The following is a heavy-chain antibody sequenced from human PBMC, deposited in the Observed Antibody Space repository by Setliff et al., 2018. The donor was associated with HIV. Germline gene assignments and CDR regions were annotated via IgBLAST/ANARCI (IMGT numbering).Heavy chain of an antibody. D-gene: IGHD4-17*01. Sequence: AASVKVSCKASGYTFTNYFVHWVRQAPGQGLEWMGMINPSGGQRSFAQKFQGRITVATATSISTAYMELSRLRSDDTAVYYCARSTTADWGQGTMVTVSS. J-gene: IGHJ4*02. CDR1: GYTFTNYF. V-gene: IGHV1-46*01. CDR3: ARSTTAD. CDR2: INPSGGQR.